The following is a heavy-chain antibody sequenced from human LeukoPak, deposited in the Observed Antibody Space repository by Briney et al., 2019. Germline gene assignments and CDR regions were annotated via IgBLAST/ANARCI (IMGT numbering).Heavy chain of an antibody. J-gene: IGHJ4*02. CDR3: ASSRGIAAAGIFDY. CDR2: IYPSGGST. Sequence: GASVKDSCKACGYTFIRYYLHWVRQAAGKRLEWMGIIYPSGGSTSYAQKFQGRVTMTRDTSTSTVYMELSSLRSEDTAVYYCASSRGIAAAGIFDYWGQGTLVTVSS. V-gene: IGHV1-46*01. D-gene: IGHD6-13*01. CDR1: GYTFIRYY.